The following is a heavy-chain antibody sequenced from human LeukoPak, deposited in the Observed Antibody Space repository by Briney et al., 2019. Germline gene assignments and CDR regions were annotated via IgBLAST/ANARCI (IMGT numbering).Heavy chain of an antibody. Sequence: PGGSLRLSCAASGFTFSNAWMTWVRQAPGKGLEWVGRIKSKTDGGTTDYAAPVKGRFTISRDDSKNTVCLQMNSLKNEDTAVYYCSKTSGRWDWGQGTLVTVSS. CDR2: IKSKTDGGTT. J-gene: IGHJ1*01. CDR1: GFTFSNAW. CDR3: SKTSGRWD. D-gene: IGHD1-26*01. V-gene: IGHV3-15*01.